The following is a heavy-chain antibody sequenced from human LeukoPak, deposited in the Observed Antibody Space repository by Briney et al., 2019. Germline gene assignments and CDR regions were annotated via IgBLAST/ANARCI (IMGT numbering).Heavy chain of an antibody. J-gene: IGHJ4*02. V-gene: IGHV3-21*01. D-gene: IGHD6-19*01. CDR3: AVEWLEHDRREDY. CDR2: ISSSSSYI. Sequence: PGGSLRLSCAASGFTFSSYSMNWVRQAPGKGLEWVSSISSSSSYIYYADSVKGRFTISRDNAKNSLYLQMNSLRAEDTAVYYCAVEWLEHDRREDYWGQGTLVTVSS. CDR1: GFTFSSYS.